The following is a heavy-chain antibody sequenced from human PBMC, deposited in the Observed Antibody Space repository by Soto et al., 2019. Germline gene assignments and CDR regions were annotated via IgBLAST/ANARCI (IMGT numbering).Heavy chain of an antibody. V-gene: IGHV3-21*01. CDR2: ISSSSSYI. D-gene: IGHD4-4*01. CDR1: GFTFSSYN. J-gene: IGHJ4*02. CDR3: AREDYSNFDY. Sequence: GGSLRLSCAASGFTFSSYNMNWVRQAPGKGLEWVSSISSSSSYIYSADSVKGRFTISRDNAKNSLYLQMNSLRVEDTAVYYCAREDYSNFDYWGQGTLVTVSS.